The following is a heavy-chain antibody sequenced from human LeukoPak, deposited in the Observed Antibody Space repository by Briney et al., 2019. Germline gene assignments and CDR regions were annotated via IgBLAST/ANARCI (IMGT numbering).Heavy chain of an antibody. CDR3: ARGDSYSGSFTLDY. V-gene: IGHV1-69*01. J-gene: IGHJ4*02. Sequence: SVKVSCKASGGTFSSYAISWVRQAPGQGLEWMGGIIPIFGTANYAQKFQGRVTITADESTSTAYMELSSLRSEDTAVYCCARGDSYSGSFTLDYWGQGTLVTVSS. D-gene: IGHD1-26*01. CDR2: IIPIFGTA. CDR1: GGTFSSYA.